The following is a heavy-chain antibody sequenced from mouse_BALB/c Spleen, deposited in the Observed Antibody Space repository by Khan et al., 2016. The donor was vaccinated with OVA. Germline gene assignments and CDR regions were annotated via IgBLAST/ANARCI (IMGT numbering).Heavy chain of an antibody. V-gene: IGHV2-9*02. CDR2: IWAGGST. CDR1: GFSLTNYG. D-gene: IGHD2-1*01. J-gene: IGHJ3*01. Sequence: VKLLESGPGLVAPSQSLSITCTVSGFSLTNYGVHWLRQPPGKGLEWLGVIWAGGSTNYNSALMSRLSISKDNSKGQVFLKMNSLQTDDTAMYYCSALYGNEAYWGQGTLVTVSA. CDR3: SALYGNEAY.